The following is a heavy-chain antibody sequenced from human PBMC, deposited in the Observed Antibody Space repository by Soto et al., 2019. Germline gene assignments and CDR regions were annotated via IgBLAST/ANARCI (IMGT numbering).Heavy chain of an antibody. CDR1: GGSFSGYY. Sequence: QVQLQQWGAGLLKPSETLSLTCAVYGGSFSGYYWGWIRQPPGKGLEWIGEINHSGSTNYNPSLKSRVTISVDTSKNQFSLKLSSVTAADTAVYYCARRTGDLLNFDYWGQGTLVTVSS. J-gene: IGHJ4*02. D-gene: IGHD7-27*01. V-gene: IGHV4-34*01. CDR2: INHSGST. CDR3: ARRTGDLLNFDY.